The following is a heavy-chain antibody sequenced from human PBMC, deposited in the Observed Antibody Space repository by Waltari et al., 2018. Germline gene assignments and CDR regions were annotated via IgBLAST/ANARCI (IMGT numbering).Heavy chain of an antibody. Sequence: EVQLVESGGGLVKPGGSLRLSCAASGFTFSSYGMNWVRQAPGKGLEWVSSISSSSSYIYYADSVKGRFTISRDNAKNSLYLQMNSLRAEDTAVYYCARAEDSSGYYRGYWGQGTLVTVSS. J-gene: IGHJ4*02. V-gene: IGHV3-21*01. CDR2: ISSSSSYI. D-gene: IGHD3-22*01. CDR3: ARAEDSSGYYRGY. CDR1: GFTFSSYG.